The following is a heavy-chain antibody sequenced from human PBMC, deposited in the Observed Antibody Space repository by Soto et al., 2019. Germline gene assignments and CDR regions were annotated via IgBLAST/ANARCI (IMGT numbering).Heavy chain of an antibody. Sequence: GASVKVSCKASGYTFTSYYMHWVRQAPGQGLEWMGRINPSDGSTNYAQKLQGRVTMTTDTSTSTVYMELRSLRSDDTAVYYCARDLRLQPMPDDYWGQGTLVTVSS. CDR2: INPSDGST. J-gene: IGHJ4*02. CDR3: ARDLRLQPMPDDY. V-gene: IGHV1-46*01. D-gene: IGHD4-4*01. CDR1: GYTFTSYY.